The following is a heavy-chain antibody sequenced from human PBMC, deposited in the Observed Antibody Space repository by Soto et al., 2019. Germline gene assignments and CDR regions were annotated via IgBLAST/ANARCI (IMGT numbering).Heavy chain of an antibody. CDR2: IYHTGST. CDR1: GDPVSSGSYY. J-gene: IGHJ4*02. Sequence: QVQLQESGPGLVQPSQTLSLTCSVSGDPVSSGSYYWTWVRQHPVKGLEWIGYIYHTGSTYYNPSLQSRVIMSIDTSKNQFSLHLCSVTAADTAVYFCAAKLGTTHYFDFWGQGSLVAVSS. D-gene: IGHD7-27*01. V-gene: IGHV4-31*03. CDR3: AAKLGTTHYFDF.